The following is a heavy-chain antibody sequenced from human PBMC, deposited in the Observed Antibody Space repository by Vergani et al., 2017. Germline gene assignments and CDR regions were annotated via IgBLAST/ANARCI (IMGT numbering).Heavy chain of an antibody. CDR1: GFSLSRFW. V-gene: IGHV3-7*01. CDR2: ISPDGSAT. Sequence: EVQLVESGGGLVQPGGSLRLSCAASGFSLSRFWMSWVRQAPAKGLEWVAHISPDGSATSYVDSVKGRFTISRDNTKNSLSLQMSGLRVEDTAVYYCATAGAAYCRGASCYDFFECWGQGTLVTVAS. CDR3: ATAGAAYCRGASCYDFFEC. D-gene: IGHD2-15*01. J-gene: IGHJ4*02.